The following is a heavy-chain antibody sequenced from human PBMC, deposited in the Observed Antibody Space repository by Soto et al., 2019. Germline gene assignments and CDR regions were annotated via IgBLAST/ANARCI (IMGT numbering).Heavy chain of an antibody. CDR3: ARLGYCSSTSCYGGPYNWFDP. CDR1: GGSISSYY. J-gene: IGHJ5*02. CDR2: IYYSGST. V-gene: IGHV4-59*08. Sequence: SETLSLTCTVSGGSISSYYWSWIRQPPGKGLEWIGYIYYSGSTNYNPSLKSRVTISVDTSKNQFSLKLSSVTAADTAVYYCARLGYCSSTSCYGGPYNWFDPWGQGTLVTVSS. D-gene: IGHD2-2*03.